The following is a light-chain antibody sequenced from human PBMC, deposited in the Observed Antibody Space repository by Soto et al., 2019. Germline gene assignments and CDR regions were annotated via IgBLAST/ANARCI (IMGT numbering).Light chain of an antibody. Sequence: EIVLTQSPATLSLSLGERATLSCRASQSVGNYLAGYQQKPGQAPRLLIYDASNRATDIPARFSGSGSGTDFTLTISSLEPEDFAVYYCQQRSNWPTFGQGTRLEIK. V-gene: IGKV3-11*01. CDR3: QQRSNWPT. CDR2: DAS. CDR1: QSVGNY. J-gene: IGKJ5*01.